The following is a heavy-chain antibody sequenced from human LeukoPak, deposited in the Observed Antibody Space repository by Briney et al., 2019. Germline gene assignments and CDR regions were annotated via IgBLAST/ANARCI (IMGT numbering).Heavy chain of an antibody. CDR1: GGPISSSNW. Sequence: PSGTLSLTCAVSGGPISSSNWWSWVRQPPGKGLEWIGEIYHSGSTNYNPSLKSRVTISVDKSKNQFSLKLSSVTAADTAVYYCARAGIAAAGPLDYWGQGTLVTVSS. CDR2: IYHSGST. D-gene: IGHD6-13*01. J-gene: IGHJ4*02. CDR3: ARAGIAAAGPLDY. V-gene: IGHV4-4*02.